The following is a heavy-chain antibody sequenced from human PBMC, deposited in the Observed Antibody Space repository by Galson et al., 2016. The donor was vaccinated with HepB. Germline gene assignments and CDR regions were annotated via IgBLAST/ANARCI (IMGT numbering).Heavy chain of an antibody. CDR2: TSYDGETK. J-gene: IGHJ6*02. D-gene: IGHD3-16*01. Sequence: SLRLSCADSGFTFSIEAMYWVRQAPDKGLEFVAATSYDGETKYYADSVRGRFTISRDNSKNTLYLQMNSLRVEDTALYYCAKGWGLGVWGQGTTVTVSS. CDR3: AKGWGLGV. V-gene: IGHV3-30*04. CDR1: GFTFSIEA.